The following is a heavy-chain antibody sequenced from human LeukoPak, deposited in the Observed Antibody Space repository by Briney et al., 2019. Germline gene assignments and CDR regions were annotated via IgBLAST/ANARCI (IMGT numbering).Heavy chain of an antibody. D-gene: IGHD2-21*02. CDR2: INSDGSST. Sequence: GGSLRLSCAASGFTLSTYWMHWVRQVPGKGLVWVSRINSDGSSTSYADSVKGRFTNSRDNAQNSMYLQMNSLRVEDTAVYYCTSWGDTTAEYFQRWGQGTLVTVSS. V-gene: IGHV3-74*01. J-gene: IGHJ1*01. CDR3: TSWGDTTAEYFQR. CDR1: GFTLSTYW.